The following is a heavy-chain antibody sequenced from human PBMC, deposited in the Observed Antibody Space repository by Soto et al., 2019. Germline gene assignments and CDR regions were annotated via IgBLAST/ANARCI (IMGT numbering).Heavy chain of an antibody. CDR3: ARGPLEWLLYDAFDI. D-gene: IGHD3-3*01. J-gene: IGHJ3*02. V-gene: IGHV4-59*01. CDR1: GGSISSYY. Sequence: SETLSLTCTVSGGSISSYYWSWIRQPPGKGLEWIGYIYYSGSTNYNPSLKSRVTISVDTSKNQFSLKLSSVTAADTAVYYCARGPLEWLLYDAFDIWGQGTMVTVSS. CDR2: IYYSGST.